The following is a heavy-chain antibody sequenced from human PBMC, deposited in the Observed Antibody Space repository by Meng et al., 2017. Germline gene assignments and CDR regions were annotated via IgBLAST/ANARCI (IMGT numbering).Heavy chain of an antibody. J-gene: IGHJ4*02. CDR3: AKTPNYDVWSGYYWGAGYFGY. D-gene: IGHD3-3*01. CDR1: GFTFDDYA. CDR2: ISWNSGSI. V-gene: IGHV3-9*01. Sequence: SLKISCAASGFTFDDYAMHWVRQAPGKGLEWVSGISWNSGSIGYADSVKGRFTISRDNAKNSLYLQMNSLRAEDTALYYCAKTPNYDVWSGYYWGAGYFGYWGQGTLVTGSS.